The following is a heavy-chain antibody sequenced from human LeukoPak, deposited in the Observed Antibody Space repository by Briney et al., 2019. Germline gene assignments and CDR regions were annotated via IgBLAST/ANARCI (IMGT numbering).Heavy chain of an antibody. J-gene: IGHJ5*02. Sequence: GGSLRLSCAASGFTFDDYAMHWVRQAPGKGLEWVSLISWDGGSTYYADSVKGRFTISRDNSKNSLYLQMNSLRAEDTALYFCAKDMGSGGSWIFDPWGQGTLVTVSS. CDR2: ISWDGGST. V-gene: IGHV3-43D*03. CDR1: GFTFDDYA. D-gene: IGHD2-15*01. CDR3: AKDMGSGGSWIFDP.